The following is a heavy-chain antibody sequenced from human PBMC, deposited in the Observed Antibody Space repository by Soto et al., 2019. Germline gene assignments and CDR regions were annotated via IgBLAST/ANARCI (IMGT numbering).Heavy chain of an antibody. CDR2: VSIGGST. V-gene: IGHV3-23*01. D-gene: IGHD2-15*01. CDR1: GFTFSSYA. Sequence: GGSLRLSCAASGFTFSSYAMGWVRQGPGKGLEWVSVVSIGGSTHYADSVRGRFTISRDNSKNTLSLQMNSLTAEDTAVYFCAKRRGAGGHFDYWGQGALVTVSS. J-gene: IGHJ4*02. CDR3: AKRRGAGGHFDY.